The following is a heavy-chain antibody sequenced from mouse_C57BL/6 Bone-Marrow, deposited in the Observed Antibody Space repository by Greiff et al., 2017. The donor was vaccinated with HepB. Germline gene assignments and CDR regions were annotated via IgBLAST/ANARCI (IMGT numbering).Heavy chain of an antibody. V-gene: IGHV5-17*01. Sequence: EVMLVESGGGLVKPGGSLKLSCAASGFTFSDYGMHWVRQAPEKGLEWVAYISSGSSTIYYADTVKGRFTISRDNAKNTLFLQMTSLRSEDTAMYYCARRSNYVFDYWGQGTTLTVSS. J-gene: IGHJ2*01. CDR1: GFTFSDYG. D-gene: IGHD2-5*01. CDR3: ARRSNYVFDY. CDR2: ISSGSSTI.